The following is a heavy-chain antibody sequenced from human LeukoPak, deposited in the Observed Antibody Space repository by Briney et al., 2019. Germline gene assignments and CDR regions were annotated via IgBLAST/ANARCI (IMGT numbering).Heavy chain of an antibody. V-gene: IGHV1-18*01. CDR3: AREGSFYDILTGYYKNAFDI. Sequence: ASVKVSCKASGYTFTSYGISWVRQAPGQGLEWMGWISAYNGNTNYAQKLQGRVTMTTDTSTSTAYMELRSLRSDDTAVYYCAREGSFYDILTGYYKNAFDIWGQGTMVTVSS. J-gene: IGHJ3*02. CDR2: ISAYNGNT. CDR1: GYTFTSYG. D-gene: IGHD3-9*01.